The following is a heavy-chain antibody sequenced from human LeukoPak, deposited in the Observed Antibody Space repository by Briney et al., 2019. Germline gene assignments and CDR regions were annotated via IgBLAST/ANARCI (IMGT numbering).Heavy chain of an antibody. Sequence: SETLSLTCSVSGGSISSSSYYWGWIRQPPGKGLDWIGNIYYSGSTYYNPSLKSRVTISVDTSKNQFSLKLTSVTAADTAVYYCARNNIGTRTYDYWGQGTLVTVSS. CDR3: ARNNIGTRTYDY. V-gene: IGHV4-39*01. CDR1: GGSISSSSYY. D-gene: IGHD1/OR15-1a*01. CDR2: IYYSGST. J-gene: IGHJ4*02.